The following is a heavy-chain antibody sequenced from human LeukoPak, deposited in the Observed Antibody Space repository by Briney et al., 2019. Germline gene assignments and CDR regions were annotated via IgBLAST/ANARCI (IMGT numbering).Heavy chain of an antibody. D-gene: IGHD4/OR15-4a*01. J-gene: IGHJ4*02. V-gene: IGHV3-74*03. CDR1: GFTFSNYW. Sequence: PGGSLRLSCAASGFTFSNYWMHWVRQAPGKGLVWVSRIKSDGSSTTYADSVKGRFTISRDNAKNTLYLQMNSLRVEDTAMYYCVKDDYFSYWGQGILVTVPS. CDR3: VKDDYFSY. CDR2: IKSDGSST.